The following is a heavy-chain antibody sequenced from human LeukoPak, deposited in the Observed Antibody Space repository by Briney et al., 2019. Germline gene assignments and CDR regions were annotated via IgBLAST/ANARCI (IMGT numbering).Heavy chain of an antibody. CDR3: ARDHYDVSTAYPARAIDH. CDR1: GGTFSSYA. CDR2: INPSNGVT. Sequence: GASVEVSCKASGGTFSSYAISWVRQAPGQGLEWMGWINPSNGVTKYAQKFEGSVTMTRDTSLSTAYMELSRVRPDDTAVYFCARDHYDVSTAYPARAIDHWGQGTLVTVSS. V-gene: IGHV1-2*04. J-gene: IGHJ4*02. D-gene: IGHD3-9*01.